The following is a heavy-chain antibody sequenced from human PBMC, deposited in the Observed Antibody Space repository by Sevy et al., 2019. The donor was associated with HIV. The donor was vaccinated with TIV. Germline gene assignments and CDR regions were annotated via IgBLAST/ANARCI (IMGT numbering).Heavy chain of an antibody. CDR1: GFTFSTYW. V-gene: IGHV3-7*01. Sequence: GESLKISCAASGFTFSTYWMTWVRQAPGKGLEWVANIKQDGTEEDYVVSVKGRFTISRDNAKKSLYLQLDSLRAEDTAVYFCARALADWGSFHYSLWGQGTLVTVSS. CDR3: ARALADWGSFHYSL. CDR2: IKQDGTEE. J-gene: IGHJ4*02. D-gene: IGHD3-16*02.